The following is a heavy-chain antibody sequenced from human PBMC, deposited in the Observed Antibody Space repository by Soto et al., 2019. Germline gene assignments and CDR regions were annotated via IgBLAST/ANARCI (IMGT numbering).Heavy chain of an antibody. Sequence: EVQLVESGGGLVQPGGSLRLSCAASGFTVSSNYMSWVRQAPGKGLEWVSVIYSGGSAYYADSVKGRFTISIDNSKNTLYLQMNSLRAEDTAVYYCARHGYSYGGGYFDYWGQGTLVTVSS. CDR3: ARHGYSYGGGYFDY. V-gene: IGHV3-66*04. J-gene: IGHJ4*02. CDR1: GFTVSSNY. D-gene: IGHD5-18*01. CDR2: IYSGGSA.